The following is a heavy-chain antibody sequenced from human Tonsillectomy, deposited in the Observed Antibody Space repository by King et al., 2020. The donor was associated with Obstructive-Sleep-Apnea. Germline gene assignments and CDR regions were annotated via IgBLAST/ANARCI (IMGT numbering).Heavy chain of an antibody. J-gene: IGHJ2*01. CDR1: GGSISSYY. D-gene: IGHD6-13*01. V-gene: IGHV4-59*01. CDR2: IYYSGST. Sequence: QLQESGPGLVKPSETLSLTCTVSGGSISSYYWSWIRQPPGKGLEWIGYIYYSGSTNYNPSLKNRVTISVDTSKNQFSLKLTSVTAADTAVYYCASQKTIAAAGAHYWYFDLWGRGTLVTVSS. CDR3: ASQKTIAAAGAHYWYFDL.